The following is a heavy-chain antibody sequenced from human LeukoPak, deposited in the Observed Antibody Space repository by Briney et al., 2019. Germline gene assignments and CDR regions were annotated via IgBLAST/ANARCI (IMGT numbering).Heavy chain of an antibody. Sequence: SVKVSCKASGGTFSSYAISWVRQAPGQVLEWMGGIIPIFGTANYAQKFQGRVTITADESTSTAYMELSSLRSEDTAVYYCARGSRCSSTSCYARDDYWGQGTLVTVSS. D-gene: IGHD2-2*01. CDR1: GGTFSSYA. CDR2: IIPIFGTA. V-gene: IGHV1-69*01. CDR3: ARGSRCSSTSCYARDDY. J-gene: IGHJ4*02.